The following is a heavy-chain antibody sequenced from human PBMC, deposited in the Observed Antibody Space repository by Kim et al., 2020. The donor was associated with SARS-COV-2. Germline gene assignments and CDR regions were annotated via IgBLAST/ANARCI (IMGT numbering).Heavy chain of an antibody. J-gene: IGHJ5*02. CDR3: ARVSYYYGSGRRTWFDP. D-gene: IGHD3-10*01. CDR1: GGTFSSYA. V-gene: IGHV1-69*13. CDR2: IIPIFGTA. Sequence: SVKVSCKASGGTFSSYAISWVRQAPGQGLEWMGGIIPIFGTANYAQKFQGRVTITADESTSTAYMELSSLRSEDTAVYYCARVSYYYGSGRRTWFDPWGQGTLVTVSS.